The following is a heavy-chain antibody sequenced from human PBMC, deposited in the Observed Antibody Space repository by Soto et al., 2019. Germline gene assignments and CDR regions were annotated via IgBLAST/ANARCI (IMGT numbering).Heavy chain of an antibody. Sequence: TLSLTCTVSGASISSSYWSWIRQSPGKGLEWIGYVYYSGSTNYNPSLKSRVIISVDTSKNQFSLKLGSVTAADTAVYYCARGYYDSSGQSNTFDIWGQGTMVTVSS. CDR2: VYYSGST. D-gene: IGHD3-22*01. V-gene: IGHV4-59*01. J-gene: IGHJ3*02. CDR3: ARGYYDSSGQSNTFDI. CDR1: GASISSSY.